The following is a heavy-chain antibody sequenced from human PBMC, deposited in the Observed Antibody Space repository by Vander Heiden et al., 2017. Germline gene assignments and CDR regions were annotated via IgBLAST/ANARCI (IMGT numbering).Heavy chain of an antibody. CDR1: GFTFSGYA. Sequence: EVQLLESGGGLVQPGGSLRLSCAASGFTFSGYAMSWVRQAPGKGLEWVSVISGSGGSTYYADSVKGRFTISRDNSKNTLYLKMNSLRAEDTAVYYCAKSVSGWAPFDYWGQGTLVTVSS. J-gene: IGHJ4*02. CDR3: AKSVSGWAPFDY. CDR2: ISGSGGST. D-gene: IGHD6-19*01. V-gene: IGHV3-23*01.